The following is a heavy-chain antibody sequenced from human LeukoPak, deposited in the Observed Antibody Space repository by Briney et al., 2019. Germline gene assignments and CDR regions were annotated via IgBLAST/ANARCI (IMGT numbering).Heavy chain of an antibody. J-gene: IGHJ4*02. CDR1: GYTLTELS. V-gene: IGHV1-24*01. Sequence: ASVEVSCKVSGYTLTELSMHWVRQAPGKGLEWMGGFDPEDGETIYAQKFQGRVTMTEDTSTDTAYMELSSLRSEDTAVYYCATWAPTSSGYFDYWGQGTLVTVSS. D-gene: IGHD3-10*01. CDR3: ATWAPTSSGYFDY. CDR2: FDPEDGET.